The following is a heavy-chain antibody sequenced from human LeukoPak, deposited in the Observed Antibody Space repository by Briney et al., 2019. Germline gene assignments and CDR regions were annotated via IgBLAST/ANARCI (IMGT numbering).Heavy chain of an antibody. Sequence: SETLSLTCTVSGGSISSYYWGWIRQPPGKGLEWIGYIYYSGSTNYNPSLKSRVTISVDTSKNQFSLKLSSVTAADTAVYYCARGSQLWLPFDYWGQGTLVTVSS. CDR3: ARGSQLWLPFDY. D-gene: IGHD5-18*01. J-gene: IGHJ4*02. CDR2: IYYSGST. V-gene: IGHV4-59*01. CDR1: GGSISSYY.